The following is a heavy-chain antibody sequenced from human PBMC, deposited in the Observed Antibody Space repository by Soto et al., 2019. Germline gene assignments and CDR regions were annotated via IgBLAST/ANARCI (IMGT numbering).Heavy chain of an antibody. CDR2: ISSDGSST. V-gene: IGHV3-74*01. J-gene: IGHJ6*02. Sequence: EVQLVESGGGLVQPGGSLRLSCTASGFTFSSSWMHWVRQAPGKGLVWVSRISSDGSSTNYADSVTDRFTISRDNAENALYLQLNSLRAEDTAVYFCASASIAVAGYGMDVWGQGTTVTVSS. CDR3: ASASIAVAGYGMDV. D-gene: IGHD6-19*01. CDR1: GFTFSSSW.